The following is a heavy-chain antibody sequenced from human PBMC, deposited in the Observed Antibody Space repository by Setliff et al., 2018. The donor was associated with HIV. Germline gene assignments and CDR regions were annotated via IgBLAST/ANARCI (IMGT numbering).Heavy chain of an antibody. CDR2: VYYSGGT. CDR1: GGSITSGGYY. D-gene: IGHD6-6*01. Sequence: PSETLSLTCSVSGGSITSGGYYWSWIRQPPGKGLEWLANVYYSGGTYYNPSLNSRVTISVDTSRNQFSLKLSSVTAADTAVYYCARHSDIAARRTYFDYWGQGTLVTVSS. J-gene: IGHJ4*02. CDR3: ARHSDIAARRTYFDY. V-gene: IGHV4-39*01.